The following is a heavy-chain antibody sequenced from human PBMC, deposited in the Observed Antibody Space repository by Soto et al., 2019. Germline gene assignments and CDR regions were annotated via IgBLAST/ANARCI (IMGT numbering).Heavy chain of an antibody. CDR3: ARDRVADKNYDRSGNAGMDV. Sequence: GGSLRLSCAASGFTFSSYSMNWVRQAPGKGLEWVSSISSSSYIYYADSVKGRFTISRDNAKNSLYLQMNSLRAEDTAVYYCARDRVADKNYDRSGNAGMDVWGQGTTVTVSS. CDR2: ISSSSYI. D-gene: IGHD3-22*01. V-gene: IGHV3-21*01. J-gene: IGHJ6*02. CDR1: GFTFSSYS.